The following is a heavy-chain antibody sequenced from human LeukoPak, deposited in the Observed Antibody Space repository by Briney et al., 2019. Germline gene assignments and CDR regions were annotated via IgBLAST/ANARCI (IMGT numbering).Heavy chain of an antibody. Sequence: SETLSLTCTVSGGSISSYYWSWIRQPPGKGLEWIGYIYYSGSTNYNPSLKSRVTISVDTSKNQFSLKLSSVTAADTAVYYCARATPDIVVVPAAIPGDYYYYMDVWGKGTTVTVSS. J-gene: IGHJ6*03. V-gene: IGHV4-59*01. CDR3: ARATPDIVVVPAAIPGDYYYYMDV. D-gene: IGHD2-2*01. CDR1: GGSISSYY. CDR2: IYYSGST.